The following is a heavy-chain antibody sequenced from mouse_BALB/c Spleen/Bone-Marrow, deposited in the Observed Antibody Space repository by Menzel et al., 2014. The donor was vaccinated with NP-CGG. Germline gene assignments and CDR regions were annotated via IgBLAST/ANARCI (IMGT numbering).Heavy chain of an antibody. J-gene: IGHJ2*01. CDR3: SRNSNYSFDF. D-gene: IGHD2-5*01. CDR1: GFTFSDYA. V-gene: IGHV5-9-4*01. Sequence: EVKVVESGGALVKPGGSLKLSCAASGFTFSDYAMSWVRQSPEKRLEWVAEISNGGNYTYYPDTVTGRFTISRDNAKNTLYLEMSSLRSEDTAMYYYSRNSNYSFDFWGQGTTLTVSS. CDR2: ISNGGNYT.